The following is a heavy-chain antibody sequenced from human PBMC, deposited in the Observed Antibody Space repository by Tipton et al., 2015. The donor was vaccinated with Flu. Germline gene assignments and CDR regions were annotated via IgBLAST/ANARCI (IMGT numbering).Heavy chain of an antibody. CDR1: GFSVRSNH. CDR2: IYSGGNT. D-gene: IGHD2/OR15-2a*01. Sequence: SLRLSCGASGFSVRSNHLSWVRQAPGTGLECVSVIYSGGNTFYSDSVKGRFTISRDDSKNTLYLQMNSLRGEDTAVYYCARGRGYCVTTTCLLPFDFWGQGTLVTVSS. CDR3: ARGRGYCVTTTCLLPFDF. V-gene: IGHV3-53*01. J-gene: IGHJ4*02.